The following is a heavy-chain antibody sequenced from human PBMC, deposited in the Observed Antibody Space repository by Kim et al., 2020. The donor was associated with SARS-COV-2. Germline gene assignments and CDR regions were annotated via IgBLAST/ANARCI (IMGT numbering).Heavy chain of an antibody. J-gene: IGHJ5*02. CDR3: ARTLITMVRGRTPSNWFDP. D-gene: IGHD3-10*01. V-gene: IGHV4-39*07. Sequence: SRVTISVDTSKNQFSLKLSSVTAADTAVYYCARTLITMVRGRTPSNWFDPWGQGTLVTVSS.